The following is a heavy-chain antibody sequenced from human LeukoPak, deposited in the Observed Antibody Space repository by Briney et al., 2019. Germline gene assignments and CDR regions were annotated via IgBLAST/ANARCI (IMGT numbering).Heavy chain of an antibody. J-gene: IGHJ4*02. Sequence: GASVKVSCKASGYIFTGYYLHWVRQAPGQGLKWMGWSNPTSGSTNYAQKLQGRVTMTRDTSISTAYMELSRLRSDDTAVYYCARGPGGGYDWLGYWGQGTLVTVSS. CDR1: GYIFTGYY. CDR3: ARGPGGGYDWLGY. D-gene: IGHD5-12*01. V-gene: IGHV1-2*02. CDR2: SNPTSGST.